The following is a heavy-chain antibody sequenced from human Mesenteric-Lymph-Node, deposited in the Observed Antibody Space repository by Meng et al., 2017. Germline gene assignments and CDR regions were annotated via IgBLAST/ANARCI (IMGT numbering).Heavy chain of an antibody. V-gene: IGHV1-18*01. J-gene: IGHJ4*02. CDR2: ISGYHGNR. CDR1: DYIFTNYG. CDR3: ASDPAGYSSGWYYFDY. Sequence: ASVKVSCKASDYIFTNYGISWVRQAPGQGLEWMGWISGYHGNRNYAQKFQDRVTMTTDTSTSTAYMELRSLRSDDTAVYYCASDPAGYSSGWYYFDYWGQGTLVTVSS. D-gene: IGHD6-19*01.